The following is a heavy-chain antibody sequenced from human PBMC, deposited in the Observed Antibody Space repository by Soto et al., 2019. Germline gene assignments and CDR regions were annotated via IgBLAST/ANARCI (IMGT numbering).Heavy chain of an antibody. V-gene: IGHV3-30-3*01. D-gene: IGHD3-22*01. CDR3: ASSAHYYDSSGYYSKPDY. Sequence: GSLRLSCAASGFTFSSYAMHWVRQAPGKGLEWVAVISYDGSNKYYADSVKGRFTISRDNFKNTLYLQMNSLRAEDTAVYYCASSAHYYDSSGYYSKPDYWGQGTLVTVSS. CDR1: GFTFSSYA. J-gene: IGHJ4*02. CDR2: ISYDGSNK.